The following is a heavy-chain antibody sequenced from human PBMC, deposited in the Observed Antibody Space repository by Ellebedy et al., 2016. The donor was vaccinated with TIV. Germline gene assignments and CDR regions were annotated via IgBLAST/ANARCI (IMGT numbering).Heavy chain of an antibody. D-gene: IGHD3-22*01. J-gene: IGHJ4*02. Sequence: GGSLRLSXAASGFTFSSYGMHWVRQAPGKGLEWVAVISYDGSNKYYADSVKGRFTISRDNSKNTLYLQMNSLRAEDTAVYYCAREGGITMIVVVPPDKWGQGTLVTVSS. CDR2: ISYDGSNK. V-gene: IGHV3-30*03. CDR1: GFTFSSYG. CDR3: AREGGITMIVVVPPDK.